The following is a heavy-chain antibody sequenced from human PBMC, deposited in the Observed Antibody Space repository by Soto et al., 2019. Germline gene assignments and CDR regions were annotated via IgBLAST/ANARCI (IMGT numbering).Heavy chain of an antibody. V-gene: IGHV4-30-4*02. D-gene: IGHD2-21*01. Sequence: SDTLSLTCTVSGGSISSGDYYWSWIRQPPGKGLEWIGYIYYSGSTYYNPSLKSRVTISVDTSKNQFSLKLSSVTAADTAVYYCARERPDGSILDLRGQRSLVTGSS. CDR1: GGSISSGDYY. CDR3: ARERPDGSILDL. CDR2: IYYSGST. J-gene: IGHJ5*02.